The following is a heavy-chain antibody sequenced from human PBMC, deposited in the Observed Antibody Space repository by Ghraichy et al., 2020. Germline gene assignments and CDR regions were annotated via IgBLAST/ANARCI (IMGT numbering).Heavy chain of an antibody. CDR1: GFTFSNYW. CDR3: ARAYCSSTSCYTVYYYYYIDV. J-gene: IGHJ6*03. Sequence: GGSLGLSCAASGFTFSNYWMHWVRQAPGKGLVWVSRINSDGSSTSYADSVKGRFTISRDNAKNTLYLQMNSLRAEDTAVYYCARAYCSSTSCYTVYYYYYIDVWGKGTTVTVSS. CDR2: INSDGSST. V-gene: IGHV3-74*01. D-gene: IGHD2-2*01.